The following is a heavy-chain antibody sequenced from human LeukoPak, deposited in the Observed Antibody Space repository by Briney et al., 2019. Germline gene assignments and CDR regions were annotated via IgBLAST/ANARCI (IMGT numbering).Heavy chain of an antibody. CDR1: GYIITTYY. CDR3: MREVGSINWYAY. Sequence: ASVKASCKASGYIITTYYMHWVRQAPGQGLEWMGVSNPSGGGTKYAQKFQGRVTMTRDTSIGTAYIEVSRLRSDDTAVYYCMREVGSINWYAYWGQGTLVTVSS. CDR2: SNPSGGGT. J-gene: IGHJ5*01. D-gene: IGHD6-13*01. V-gene: IGHV1-2*02.